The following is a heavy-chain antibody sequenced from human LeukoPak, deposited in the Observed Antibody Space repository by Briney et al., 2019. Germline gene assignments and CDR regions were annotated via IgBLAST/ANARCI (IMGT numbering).Heavy chain of an antibody. CDR1: GGSISSSSYY. Sequence: PSETLSLTCTVSGGSISSSSYYWGWISQPPGMGLEWLGSIFYSGSTYYNPSLKSRVTISVDTSRNQFSLKLSSVTAADTAVYYCARRLGSYHSFDYWGQGTLVTVSS. V-gene: IGHV4-39*01. CDR3: ARRLGSYHSFDY. CDR2: IFYSGST. D-gene: IGHD3-10*01. J-gene: IGHJ4*02.